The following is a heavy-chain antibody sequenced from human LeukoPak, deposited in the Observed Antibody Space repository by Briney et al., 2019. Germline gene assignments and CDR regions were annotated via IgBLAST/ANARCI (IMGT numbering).Heavy chain of an antibody. CDR2: ISYDGSNK. Sequence: GGSLRLSCAASGFTFSSYGMHWVRQAPGKGLEWVAVISYDGSNKYYADSVKGRFTISRDNSKNTLYLQMNSLRAEDTAVYYCAKDPDAVDTAMDPGYWGQGTLVTVSS. V-gene: IGHV3-30*18. CDR3: AKDPDAVDTAMDPGY. CDR1: GFTFSSYG. D-gene: IGHD5-18*01. J-gene: IGHJ4*02.